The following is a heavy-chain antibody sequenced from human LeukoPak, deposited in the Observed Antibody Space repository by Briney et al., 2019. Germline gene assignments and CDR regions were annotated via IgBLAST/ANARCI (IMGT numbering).Heavy chain of an antibody. CDR2: ISGSAGSA. Sequence: GGSLRLSCAASGFTLSSYGMSWLRQAPGQGLEWVSVISGSAGSAYYAASVTGRFTTSRDNSKNTLYLQMNGLGAEDTAVYYCAKSRSDWYLYDYWGQGILVTVPS. D-gene: IGHD6-19*01. CDR3: AKSRSDWYLYDY. CDR1: GFTLSSYG. J-gene: IGHJ4*02. V-gene: IGHV3-23*01.